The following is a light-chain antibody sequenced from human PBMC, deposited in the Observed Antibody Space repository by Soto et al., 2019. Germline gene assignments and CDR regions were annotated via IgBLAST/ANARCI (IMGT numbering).Light chain of an antibody. CDR2: AAS. J-gene: IGKJ3*01. CDR3: RQYATSPQT. Sequence: EIVLTQSPGTLSLSPGERATLSCRASQSVSGNSLAWYQQKPGQAPRLLIYAASHRATDIPDRFSGSGSATYFTLAIIRLEPEDFAVYYCRQYATSPQTSGPGTKVDI. CDR1: QSVSGNS. V-gene: IGKV3-20*01.